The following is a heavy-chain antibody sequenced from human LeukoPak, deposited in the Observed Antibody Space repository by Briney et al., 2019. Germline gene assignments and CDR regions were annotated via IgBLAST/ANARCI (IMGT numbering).Heavy chain of an antibody. D-gene: IGHD2-15*01. V-gene: IGHV1-8*01. CDR2: MNPSSGKT. Sequence: ASVKVSCKASGYTFTSYDINWLRQAPGQGPEWMGWMNPSSGKTGYAQKFQDRVTMTRSTSISTAYMELSSLRSEDTAVYYCASSAGSANFDYWGQGTLVSVSS. CDR1: GYTFTSYD. CDR3: ASSAGSANFDY. J-gene: IGHJ4*02.